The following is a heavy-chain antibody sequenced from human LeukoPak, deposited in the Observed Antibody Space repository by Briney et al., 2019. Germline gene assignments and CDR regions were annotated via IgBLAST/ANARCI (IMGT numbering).Heavy chain of an antibody. CDR1: GFNFVGYA. J-gene: IGHJ3*02. CDR3: ARQVLVRGAFDI. CDR2: IYSGGST. D-gene: IGHD2-21*01. V-gene: IGHV3-66*04. Sequence: GGSLRLSCAASGFNFVGYAMSWVRQAPGKGLEWVSVIYSGGSTYYADSVKGRFTISRDNSKNTLYLQMNSLGAEDTAVYYCARQVLVRGAFDIWGQGTMVTVSS.